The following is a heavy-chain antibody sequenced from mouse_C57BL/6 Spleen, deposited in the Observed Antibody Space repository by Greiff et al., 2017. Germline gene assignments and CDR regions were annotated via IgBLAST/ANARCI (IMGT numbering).Heavy chain of an antibody. CDR1: GYTFTSYW. J-gene: IGHJ2*01. D-gene: IGHD3-2*02. CDR3: ARSTGSGYFDY. CDR2: IYPSDSET. V-gene: IGHV1-61*01. Sequence: QVQLQQPGAELVRPGSSVKLSCKASGYTFTSYWMDWVKQRPGKGLEWIGNIYPSDSETNYNQKFKDKATLTVDKSSSTAYMQLSSLTSEDSAVYNCARSTGSGYFDYWGQGTTLTVSS.